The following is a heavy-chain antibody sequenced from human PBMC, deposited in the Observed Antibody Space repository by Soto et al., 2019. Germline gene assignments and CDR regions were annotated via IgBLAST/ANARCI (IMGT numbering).Heavy chain of an antibody. CDR1: GFTFSSYG. V-gene: IGHV3-30*18. D-gene: IGHD3-10*01. CDR3: AKDYYGSGRFDY. Sequence: GGSLRLSCAASGFTFSSYGMHWVRQAPGKGLEWVAVISYDGGNKYYADSVKGRFTISRDNSKNTLYLQMNSLRAEDTAVYYCAKDYYGSGRFDYWGPGTMVTVYS. J-gene: IGHJ4*02. CDR2: ISYDGGNK.